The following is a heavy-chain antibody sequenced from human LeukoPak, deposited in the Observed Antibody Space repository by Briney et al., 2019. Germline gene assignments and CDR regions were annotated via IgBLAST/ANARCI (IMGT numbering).Heavy chain of an antibody. Sequence: GGSLRLSCAASGFTFSTYWMSWVRQAPGKGLEWVANIKQDGSEKYYLDSVKGRFTISRDNAKNSLYLQMNSLIAEDTAVYLCTREAAAGIDYWGQGTLVTVSS. J-gene: IGHJ4*02. CDR3: TREAAAGIDY. D-gene: IGHD6-13*01. V-gene: IGHV3-7*01. CDR2: IKQDGSEK. CDR1: GFTFSTYW.